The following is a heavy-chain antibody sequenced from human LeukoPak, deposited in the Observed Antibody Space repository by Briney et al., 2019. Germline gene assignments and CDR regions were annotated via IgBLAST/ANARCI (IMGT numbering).Heavy chain of an antibody. Sequence: ASVKVSCKASGYTFTSYAMHWVRQAPGQRLEWMGWINAGNGNTKYSQKFQGRVTITRDTSASTAYMELSSLRSEDTAVYYCARKTYYYDSSGIFDYWGQGTLVTVSS. D-gene: IGHD3-22*01. CDR2: INAGNGNT. V-gene: IGHV1-3*01. CDR1: GYTFTSYA. J-gene: IGHJ4*02. CDR3: ARKTYYYDSSGIFDY.